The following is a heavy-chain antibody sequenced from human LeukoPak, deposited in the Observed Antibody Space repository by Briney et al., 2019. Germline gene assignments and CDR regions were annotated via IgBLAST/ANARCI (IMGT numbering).Heavy chain of an antibody. CDR3: ARAEF. V-gene: IGHV4-39*01. CDR2: VYYSGNT. J-gene: IGHJ4*02. CDR1: GASISSRTYY. Sequence: SATLSLTCTVSGASISSRTYYWDSIRQPPGKGLEWLGNVYYSGNTYYNPSLKSRVTISVDTSRNQFSLKLSSVTAADTAVYFCARAEFWDQGTLVTVSS. D-gene: IGHD3-10*01.